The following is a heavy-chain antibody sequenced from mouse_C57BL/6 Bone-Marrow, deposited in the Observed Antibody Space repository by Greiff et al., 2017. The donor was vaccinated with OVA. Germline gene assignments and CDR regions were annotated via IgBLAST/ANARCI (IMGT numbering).Heavy chain of an antibody. J-gene: IGHJ3*01. D-gene: IGHD1-3*01. CDR1: GYAFTNYL. V-gene: IGHV1-54*01. CDR2: INPGSGGT. Sequence: QVQLQQSGAELVRPGTSVKVSCKASGYAFTNYLIEWVKQRPGQGLEWIGVINPGSGGTNYNEKFKGKAILTADKSSSTAYMQLSSLTSEDSAVYFCARRDYNRFAYWGQGTLVTVSA. CDR3: ARRDYNRFAY.